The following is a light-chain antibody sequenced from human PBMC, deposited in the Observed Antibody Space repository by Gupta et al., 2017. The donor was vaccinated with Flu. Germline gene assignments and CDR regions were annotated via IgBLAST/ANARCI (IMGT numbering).Light chain of an antibody. CDR3: CYSKNSNTQHVI. Sequence: SALTQPASVSGSPGPSRTISCTGTSSDVGDSKHVSWYQQHPGKAPNLLCFYGSYRPSAVSPRCSCSTSCDTAAPITTTRQAEDEADDYYCYSKNSNTQHVIFGGGTRLTVL. V-gene: IGLV2-14*03. CDR1: SSDVGDSKH. CDR2: YGS. J-gene: IGLJ2*01.